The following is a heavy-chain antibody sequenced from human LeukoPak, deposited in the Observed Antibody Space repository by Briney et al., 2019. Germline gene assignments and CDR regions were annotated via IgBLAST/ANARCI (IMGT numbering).Heavy chain of an antibody. D-gene: IGHD4-17*01. J-gene: IGHJ2*01. CDR3: ARTVTVTTSWCYFDL. CDR1: GGSISSNY. Sequence: SETLSLTCTVSGGSISSNYWSWIRQPAGKGLEWIGRIYTSGSTNYNPSLKSRVTMSLDTPKNQFSLKLSSVTAADTAVYYCARTVTVTTSWCYFDLWGRGTLVTVSS. V-gene: IGHV4-4*07. CDR2: IYTSGST.